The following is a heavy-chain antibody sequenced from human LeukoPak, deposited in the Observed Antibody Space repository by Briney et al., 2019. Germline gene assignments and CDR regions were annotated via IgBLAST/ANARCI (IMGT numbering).Heavy chain of an antibody. CDR3: AREGYYDILTGSAPPRGCPRCGMDV. Sequence: PSETLSLTCAVSGGSISSGGYSWSWIRQPPGKGLEWIGYIYHSGSTYYNPSLKSRVTISVDKSKNQFSLKLSSVTAADTAVYYCAREGYYDILTGSAPPRGCPRCGMDVWGQGTTVTVSS. V-gene: IGHV4-30-2*01. J-gene: IGHJ6*02. D-gene: IGHD3-9*01. CDR2: IYHSGST. CDR1: GGSISSGGYS.